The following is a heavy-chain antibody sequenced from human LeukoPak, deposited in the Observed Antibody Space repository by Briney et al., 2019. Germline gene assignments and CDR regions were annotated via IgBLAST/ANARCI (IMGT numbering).Heavy chain of an antibody. J-gene: IGHJ4*01. Sequence: PGGSLRLSCATSGFTFSNHAMHWVRQPTGKGLEWVSAIGTAGDIFYPGSVKGRFTISRENAKNSLSLQMNSLRAEDTAVYYCVKQQTPHGNFDYWGQGTLVTVSS. CDR2: IGTAGDI. CDR1: GFTFSNHA. CDR3: VKQQTPHGNFDY. D-gene: IGHD1/OR15-1a*01. V-gene: IGHV3-13*01.